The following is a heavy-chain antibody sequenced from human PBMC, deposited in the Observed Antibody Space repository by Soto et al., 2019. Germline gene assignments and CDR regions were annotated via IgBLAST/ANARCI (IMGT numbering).Heavy chain of an antibody. V-gene: IGHV1-46*01. CDR3: AVGGNYFSIDV. Sequence: QVQLVQSGAEVKKPGASVKVSCKASGYTFTSYYMHWVRLAPGQGLEWMGIINPDGGGTSYAQQFQGRVIMTRDTSTGTVYMEMGSLSYEDTAVYYCAVGGNYFSIDVWGQGTTLTVSS. CDR1: GYTFTSYY. J-gene: IGHJ6*02. CDR2: INPDGGGT. D-gene: IGHD4-4*01.